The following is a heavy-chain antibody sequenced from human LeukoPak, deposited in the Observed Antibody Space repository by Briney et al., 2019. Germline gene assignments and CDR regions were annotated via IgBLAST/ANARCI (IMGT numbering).Heavy chain of an antibody. J-gene: IGHJ4*02. Sequence: GGSLRLSCAASGFTFSSYWMHWVRHAPGKGLVWVSRINSDGSSTSYADSVKGRFTISRDNAKNTLYLQMNSLRAEDTAVYYCAKEENFDWFHHFDYWGQGTLVTVSS. V-gene: IGHV3-74*01. CDR2: INSDGSST. CDR3: AKEENFDWFHHFDY. D-gene: IGHD3-9*01. CDR1: GFTFSSYW.